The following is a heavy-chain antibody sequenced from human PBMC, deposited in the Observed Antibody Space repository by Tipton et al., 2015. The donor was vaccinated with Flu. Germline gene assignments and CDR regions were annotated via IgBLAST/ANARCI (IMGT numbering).Heavy chain of an antibody. CDR2: INHSGST. J-gene: IGHJ4*02. CDR1: GGSFRGYY. V-gene: IGHV4-34*01. D-gene: IGHD6-6*01. Sequence: TLSLTCAVYGGSFRGYYWSWIRQPPGKGLEWIGEINHSGSTNYNPPLKSRVTISVDTPKNQFSLKLSSVTAADTAVYYCAGTRERYSSSSSYWGQGTLVTVSS. CDR3: AGTRERYSSSSSY.